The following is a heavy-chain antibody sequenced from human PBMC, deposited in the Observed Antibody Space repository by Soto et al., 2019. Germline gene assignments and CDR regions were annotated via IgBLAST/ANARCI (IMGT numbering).Heavy chain of an antibody. CDR2: IIPIFGTA. J-gene: IGHJ5*02. V-gene: IGHV1-69*01. D-gene: IGHD4-4*01. CDR1: GGTFSSYA. Sequence: QVQLVQSGAEVKKPGSSVKVSCKASGGTFSSYAISWVRQAPGQGLEWMGGIIPIFGTANYAQKFQGRVTITADESTSTADMELSSLRSENTAVYYCARDPGLGTVTNQNWFDPWGQGTLVTVSS. CDR3: ARDPGLGTVTNQNWFDP.